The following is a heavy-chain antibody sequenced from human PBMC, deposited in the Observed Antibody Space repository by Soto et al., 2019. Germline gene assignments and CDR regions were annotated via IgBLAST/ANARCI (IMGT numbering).Heavy chain of an antibody. D-gene: IGHD3-3*01. CDR1: GGSFSGYY. Sequence: PSETLSLTCAVYGGSFSGYYWSWIRQPPGKGLEWIGEINHSGSTNYNPSLKSRVTISVDTSKNQFSLKLSSVTAADTAVYYCARGLSSWEEWLEDDAFDIWGQGTMVTVSS. CDR3: ARGLSSWEEWLEDDAFDI. J-gene: IGHJ3*02. CDR2: INHSGST. V-gene: IGHV4-34*01.